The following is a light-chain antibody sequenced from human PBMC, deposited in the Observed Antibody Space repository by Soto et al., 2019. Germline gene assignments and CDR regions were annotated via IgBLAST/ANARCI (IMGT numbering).Light chain of an antibody. J-gene: IGKJ3*01. CDR3: QQRSNWPLT. Sequence: EIVLTQSPTTLSLSPGEGATLSCRASQSVSRFLAWFQQKPGQAPRLLIYDASNKATGIPARFSGSGSGTDFTLTISSLEPEDFAVYYWQQRSNWPLTFGPGTKVDMK. V-gene: IGKV3-11*01. CDR1: QSVSRF. CDR2: DAS.